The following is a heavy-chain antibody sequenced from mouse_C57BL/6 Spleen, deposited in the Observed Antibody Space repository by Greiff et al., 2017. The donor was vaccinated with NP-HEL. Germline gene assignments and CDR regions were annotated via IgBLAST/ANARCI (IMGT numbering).Heavy chain of an antibody. CDR3: ARAYYDYPWFAY. CDR1: GFTFSSYG. CDR2: ISSGGSYT. V-gene: IGHV5-6*01. D-gene: IGHD2-4*01. Sequence: EVQLVESGGDLVKPGGSLKLSCAASGFTFSSYGMSWVRQTPDKRLEWVATISSGGSYTYYPDSVKGRFTISRDNAKNTLYLQMSSLKSEDTAMYYCARAYYDYPWFAYWGQGTLVTVSA. J-gene: IGHJ3*01.